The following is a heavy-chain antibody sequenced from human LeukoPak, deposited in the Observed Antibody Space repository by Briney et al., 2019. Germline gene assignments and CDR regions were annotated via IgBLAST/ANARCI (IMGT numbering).Heavy chain of an antibody. V-gene: IGHV3-30*04. Sequence: GGSLRLSCAASGLTFSTYAMDWVRQAPGKGLEWVAVISYDGSNKYYADSVKGRFTISRDNSKNSLYLQMNSLRAEDTAVYYCARDKIVGATHFDYWGRGTLVTVSS. CDR1: GLTFSTYA. CDR2: ISYDGSNK. D-gene: IGHD1-26*01. CDR3: ARDKIVGATHFDY. J-gene: IGHJ4*02.